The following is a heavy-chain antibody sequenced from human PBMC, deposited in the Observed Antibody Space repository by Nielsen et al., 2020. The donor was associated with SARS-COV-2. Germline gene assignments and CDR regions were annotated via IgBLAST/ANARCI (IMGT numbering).Heavy chain of an antibody. CDR2: INTYNGIT. Sequence: ASVKVSCKTSGYLFLNYGFSWVRQAPGQGLEWMGWINTYNGITKYSQKFQGRVTMTTDTSTSTAYMELRGLRSDDTAVYYCAQGKWELLWFGESDYWGQGTLVTVSS. D-gene: IGHD3-10*01. CDR3: AQGKWELLWFGESDY. CDR1: GYLFLNYG. V-gene: IGHV1-18*01. J-gene: IGHJ4*02.